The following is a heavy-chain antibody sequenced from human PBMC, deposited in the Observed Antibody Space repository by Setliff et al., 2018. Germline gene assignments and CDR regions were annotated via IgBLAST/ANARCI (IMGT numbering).Heavy chain of an antibody. D-gene: IGHD2-15*01. J-gene: IGHJ3*02. CDR3: ARGDIVSRPQLGHDAFDI. CDR1: GGSISSYY. V-gene: IGHV4-4*07. Sequence: SETLSLTCTVSGGSISSYYWSWIRQPAGKGLEWIGRIYTSGSTNYNPSLKSRVTISVDTSKNQFSLKLSSVTAADTAVYYCARGDIVSRPQLGHDAFDIWGQGTMVTVS. CDR2: IYTSGST.